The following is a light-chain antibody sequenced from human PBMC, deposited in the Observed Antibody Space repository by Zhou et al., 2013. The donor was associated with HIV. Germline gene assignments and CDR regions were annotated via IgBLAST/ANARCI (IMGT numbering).Light chain of an antibody. V-gene: IGKV1-9*01. Sequence: DIQLTQSPSFLSASVGDRVTITCRASQGISSYLAWYQQKPGKAPKLLIYKASSLESGVPSRFSGSGSGTEFTLTISSLQPDDFATYYCQKYNSAPLTFGGGTKVEIK. J-gene: IGKJ4*01. CDR2: KAS. CDR1: QGISSY. CDR3: QKYNSAPLT.